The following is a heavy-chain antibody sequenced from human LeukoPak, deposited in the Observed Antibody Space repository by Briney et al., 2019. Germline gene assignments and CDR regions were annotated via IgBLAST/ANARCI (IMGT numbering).Heavy chain of an antibody. CDR2: IDANNGDT. V-gene: IGHV1-2*02. D-gene: IGHD4-11*01. CDR3: ARDPSSVTLYFFDY. J-gene: IGHJ4*02. CDR1: GYTFRGNY. Sequence: ASVKVSCKASGYTFRGNYIHWLRQAPGQGLEWMGWIDANNGDTKSAQKFQGRVTMSRDTSISTAYVDLSSLSPDDAAVYYCARDPSSVTLYFFDYWGQGTLVTVSS.